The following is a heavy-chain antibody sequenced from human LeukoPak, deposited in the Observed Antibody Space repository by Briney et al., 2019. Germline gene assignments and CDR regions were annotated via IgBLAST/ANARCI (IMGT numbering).Heavy chain of an antibody. V-gene: IGHV4-59*01. J-gene: IGHJ4*02. CDR2: IYYSGST. CDR1: GGSISSYY. D-gene: IGHD5-18*01. CDR3: ARGVKYSYGLLFDY. Sequence: PSETLSLTCTVSGGSISSYYWSSTRQPPGKGLEWIGYIYYSGSTNYNPSLKSRVTISVDTSKNQFSLKLSSVTAADTAVYYCARGVKYSYGLLFDYWGQGTLVTVSS.